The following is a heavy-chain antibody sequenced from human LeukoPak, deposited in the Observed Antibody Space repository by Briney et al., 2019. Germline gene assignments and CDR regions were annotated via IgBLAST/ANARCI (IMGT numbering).Heavy chain of an antibody. CDR2: IKHSGST. CDR3: WRLHASGSYWEDLDY. CDR1: GGSFSGYY. D-gene: IGHD3-10*01. J-gene: IGHJ4*02. V-gene: IGHV4-34*01. Sequence: SETLSLTCAVYGGSFSGYYWSWIRQPPGKGLEWFAEIKHSGSTNYNPSLKSGGTISVNTTNNQFLVMLRNVTAADAAVYYCWRLHASGSYWEDLDYWGEGTLVTVPP.